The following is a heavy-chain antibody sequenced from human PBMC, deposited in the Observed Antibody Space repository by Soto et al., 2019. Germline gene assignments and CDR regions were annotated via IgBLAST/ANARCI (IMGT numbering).Heavy chain of an antibody. CDR2: ISSSSSYI. CDR1: GFTFSSYS. CDR3: ARDPGYSYGYGMDV. D-gene: IGHD5-18*01. V-gene: IGHV3-21*01. J-gene: IGHJ6*02. Sequence: GGSLRLSXAASGFTFSSYSMNWVRQAPGKGLEWVSSISSSSSYIYYADSVKGRFTISRDNAKNSLYLQMNSLRAEDTAVYYCARDPGYSYGYGMDVWGQGTTVTVSS.